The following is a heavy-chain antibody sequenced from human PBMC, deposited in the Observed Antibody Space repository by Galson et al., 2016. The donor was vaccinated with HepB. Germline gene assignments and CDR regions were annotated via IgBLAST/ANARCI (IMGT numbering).Heavy chain of an antibody. CDR2: IYYSGST. D-gene: IGHD2-15*01. CDR3: ARQGTRWQRLSYEAFDI. CDR1: GDSISTTSHY. Sequence: SETLSLTCIVSGDSISTTSHYWGWIRQPPGKGLEWIGSIYYSGSTYYDPSLQGRATISVDTSQNRFSVKLNSVTAADTAVYYCARQGTRWQRLSYEAFDIWGQGTMVTVSP. J-gene: IGHJ3*02. V-gene: IGHV4-39*01.